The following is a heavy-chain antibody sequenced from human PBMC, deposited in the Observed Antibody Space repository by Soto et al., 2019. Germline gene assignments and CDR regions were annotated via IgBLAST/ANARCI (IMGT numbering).Heavy chain of an antibody. CDR3: ARDDGLYTGSQSHHFDY. J-gene: IGHJ4*02. V-gene: IGHV1-8*01. D-gene: IGHD6-6*01. CDR2: MNPNSGNT. Sequence: GASVKVSCKASGYTFTSYDIKWVRQATGQGLEWMGWMNPNSGNTGYAQKFQGRVTMTRDTSMTTAYMELSSLRSEDTAVYYCARDDGLYTGSQSHHFDYWGQGTLVTVSS. CDR1: GYTFTSYD.